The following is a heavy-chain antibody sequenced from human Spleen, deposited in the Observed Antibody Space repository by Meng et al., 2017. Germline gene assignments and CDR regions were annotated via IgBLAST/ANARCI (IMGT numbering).Heavy chain of an antibody. CDR3: ARGPVAGRNWYFDL. Sequence: HGPRQESGPGLVRPSETLSLPFTVSGGSVSSGSYYWSWIRQPPGKGLEWIGYIYYSGSTNYNPSLKSRVTISVDTSKNQFSLKLSSVTAADTAVYYCARGPVAGRNWYFDLWGRGTLVTVSS. D-gene: IGHD1-26*01. J-gene: IGHJ2*01. CDR2: IYYSGST. V-gene: IGHV4-61*01. CDR1: GGSVSSGSYY.